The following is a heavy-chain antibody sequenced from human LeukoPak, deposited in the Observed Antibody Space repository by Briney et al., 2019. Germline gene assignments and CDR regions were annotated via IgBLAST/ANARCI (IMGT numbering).Heavy chain of an antibody. CDR3: ASYSCSGGTCYPPPD. CDR2: IHPRDSDT. V-gene: IGHV5-51*01. D-gene: IGHD2-15*01. CDR1: GYSFTNYW. Sequence: GESLKISCKGSGYSFTNYWIGWVRQMPGKGLEWMGIIHPRDSDTAYCPSFQGQVTISADKSISTAYLQWSSLKASDTAMYYCASYSCSGGTCYPPPDWGQGTLVTVSS. J-gene: IGHJ4*02.